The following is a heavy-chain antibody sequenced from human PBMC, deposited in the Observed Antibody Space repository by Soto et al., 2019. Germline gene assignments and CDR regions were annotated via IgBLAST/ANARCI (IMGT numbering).Heavy chain of an antibody. Sequence: PGGSLRLSCAASGFTFSSYAMSWVRQAPGKGVEWVSAISGSGGSTYYADSVKGRFTISRDNSKNTLYLQMNSLRAEDTAVYYCAKAVVGYWSGGSCYSMDVWGKGTTVTVS. D-gene: IGHD2-15*01. J-gene: IGHJ6*03. CDR2: ISGSGGST. V-gene: IGHV3-23*01. CDR3: AKAVVGYWSGGSCYSMDV. CDR1: GFTFSSYA.